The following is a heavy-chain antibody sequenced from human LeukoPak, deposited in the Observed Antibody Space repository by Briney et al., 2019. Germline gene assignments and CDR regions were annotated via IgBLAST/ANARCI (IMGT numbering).Heavy chain of an antibody. CDR1: GGSFSGYY. Sequence: PSETLSLTCAVYGGSFSGYYWSWIRQPPGKGLEWIGEINHSGSTNYNPSLKSRVTISVDTSKNQFSLKLSSVTAADTAVYYCARAIVPPPNWYFDLWGRGTLVTVSS. CDR3: ARAIVPPPNWYFDL. J-gene: IGHJ2*01. V-gene: IGHV4-34*01. D-gene: IGHD2-8*01. CDR2: INHSGST.